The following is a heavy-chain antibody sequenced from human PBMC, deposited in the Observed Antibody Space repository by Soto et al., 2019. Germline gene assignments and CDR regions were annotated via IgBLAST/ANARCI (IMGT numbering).Heavy chain of an antibody. Sequence: PGGSLRLSCAASGFTFDDYAMHWVRQAPGKGLEWVSGISWNSGRIGYADSVKGRFTISRDNAKNSLYLQMNRLRREDTASYYCAKEKQVTLVRYATFEHWGKGTLVTLSS. J-gene: IGHJ4*01. CDR1: GFTFDDYA. V-gene: IGHV3-9*01. D-gene: IGHD3-10*01. CDR2: ISWNSGRI. CDR3: AKEKQVTLVRYATFEH.